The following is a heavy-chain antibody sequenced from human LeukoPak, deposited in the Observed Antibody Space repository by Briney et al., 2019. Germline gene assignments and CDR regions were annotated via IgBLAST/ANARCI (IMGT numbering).Heavy chain of an antibody. J-gene: IGHJ6*03. V-gene: IGHV3-23*01. CDR1: GFTFGRYA. CDR2: ISDDGGAT. Sequence: QAGGSLRLSCAASGFTFGRYAMTWVRQAPGRGLEWVSIISDDGGATYYADSVKGRFTISRDNSKNTLYLQMNTLRAEDTAVYYCAKGQRVVVPSTRILDVWGKGTTVTVSS. D-gene: IGHD2-15*01. CDR3: AKGQRVVVPSTRILDV.